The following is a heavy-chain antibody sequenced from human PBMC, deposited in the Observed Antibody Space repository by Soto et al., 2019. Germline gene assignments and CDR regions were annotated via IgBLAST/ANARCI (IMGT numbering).Heavy chain of an antibody. CDR1: GGSMNSGDSY. J-gene: IGHJ6*02. Sequence: QVQLQESGAGLVKPSQTLSLTCTVSGGSMNSGDSYWTWIRQHPGKGLEWIGDIYYSGRTNYNPSLESRVTIQVGTSMNQFSLRLSSVSATDTAVYYCVRTLIGSYYGNYYYYGMDVWGQGTTVSVSS. D-gene: IGHD1-26*01. CDR3: VRTLIGSYYGNYYYYGMDV. V-gene: IGHV4-31*03. CDR2: IYYSGRT.